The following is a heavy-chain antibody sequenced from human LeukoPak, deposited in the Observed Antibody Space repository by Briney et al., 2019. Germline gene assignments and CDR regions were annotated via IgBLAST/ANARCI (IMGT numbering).Heavy chain of an antibody. V-gene: IGHV1-46*01. CDR3: ARALSDSSGYP. D-gene: IGHD3-22*01. J-gene: IGHJ5*02. CDR1: GYIFTTYY. CDR2: INPSGGST. Sequence: GASVKVSCKAFGYIFTTYYVHWVRQAPGQGLEWMGKINPSGGSTSYAQQFQGRVTMTGDTSTRTVYMELSSLRSEDTAVYYCARALSDSSGYPWGQGTLVTVSS.